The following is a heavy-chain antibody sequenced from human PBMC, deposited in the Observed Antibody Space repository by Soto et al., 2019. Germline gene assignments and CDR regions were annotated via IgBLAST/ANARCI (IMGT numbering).Heavy chain of an antibody. D-gene: IGHD1-26*01. Sequence: EVQLVESGGGLVKPGGSLRLSCVASGFSFSSSSMNWVRQAPGKGLDWVASMDATSSHILYADSVRGRFTLSRDNAKNSLDQQMNRLGVEDTGFYYCAKPETGQWVLGAPTEYWGQGTLVTVSS. CDR3: AKPETGQWVLGAPTEY. V-gene: IGHV3-21*01. J-gene: IGHJ4*02. CDR2: MDATSSHI. CDR1: GFSFSSSS.